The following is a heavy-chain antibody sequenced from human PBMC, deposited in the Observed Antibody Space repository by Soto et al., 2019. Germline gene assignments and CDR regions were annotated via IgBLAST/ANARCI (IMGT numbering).Heavy chain of an antibody. CDR1: GLNFAGYA. D-gene: IGHD2-2*01. Sequence: EVRLSESGGGLARPGGSLRLSCEASGLNFAGYAMSWVRQAPGKGLDWGSSLSSSGEKTYYSDAVRGRFTISRDNTKNTVYLQMNTLSADDTAVYFCAKESLFPSIQGIITNWGQGVVVTVSS. CDR3: AKESLFPSIQGIITN. CDR2: LSSSGEKT. V-gene: IGHV3-23*01. J-gene: IGHJ1*01.